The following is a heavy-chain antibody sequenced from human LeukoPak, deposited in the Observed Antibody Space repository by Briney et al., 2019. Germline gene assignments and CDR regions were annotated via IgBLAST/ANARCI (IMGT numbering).Heavy chain of an antibody. D-gene: IGHD2-15*01. Sequence: PGGSLRLSCAASGFTFNDHYMDWVRQAPGKGLEWVGRIRNRANSYSTSYAASVKGRFTISRDDSKNSVYLQMDSLKTEDTAVYYCVSGYCSGGGRYSSPGWVDPWGQGTLVTVSS. CDR1: GFTFNDHY. J-gene: IGHJ5*02. CDR3: VSGYCSGGGRYSSPGWVDP. CDR2: IRNRANSYST. V-gene: IGHV3-72*01.